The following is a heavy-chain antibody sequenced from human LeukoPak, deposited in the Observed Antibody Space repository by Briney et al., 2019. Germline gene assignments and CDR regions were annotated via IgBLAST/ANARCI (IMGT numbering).Heavy chain of an antibody. CDR1: GCIFKNYG. D-gene: IGHD4-23*01. CDR2: INPNSGGT. CDR3: AREPLTTDVTPGAFDI. J-gene: IGHJ3*02. Sequence: PGGSLRLSCAASGCIFKNYGMHWVRQAPGKGLEWVGWINPNSGGTKYAQKFQGWVTMTRDTSISTAYMELTRLRSDDTAVYYCAREPLTTDVTPGAFDIWGQGTMVTVSS. V-gene: IGHV1-2*04.